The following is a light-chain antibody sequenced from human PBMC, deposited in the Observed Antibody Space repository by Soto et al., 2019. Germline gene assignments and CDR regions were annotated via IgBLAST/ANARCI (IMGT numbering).Light chain of an antibody. CDR3: QQTFSPAVT. Sequence: DIHLTQSPSSLSAAVGDRVTITCRASQAILTYLNWFQQKAGKAPEVLIYGASSLRSGVPSRFTGSGSAPDFTLTITSLQPEDAGTYFCQQTFSPAVTFGGGTKVDIK. J-gene: IGKJ4*01. CDR1: QAILTY. CDR2: GAS. V-gene: IGKV1-39*01.